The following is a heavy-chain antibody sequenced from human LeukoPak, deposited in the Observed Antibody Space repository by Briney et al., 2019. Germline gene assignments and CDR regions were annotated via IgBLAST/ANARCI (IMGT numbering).Heavy chain of an antibody. CDR2: IRYDGSNE. D-gene: IGHD1-26*01. V-gene: IGHV3-30*02. CDR3: AKDTGGGTYYLDY. CDR1: GFSFNNYG. J-gene: IGHJ4*02. Sequence: GGSLRLSCAASGFSFNNYGMHWVRQAPGKGLEWVTFIRYDGSNEYYADSVKGRFTISRDNSKNTLYLQMNSLRAEDTAVYYCAKDTGGGTYYLDYWGQGTLVTVSS.